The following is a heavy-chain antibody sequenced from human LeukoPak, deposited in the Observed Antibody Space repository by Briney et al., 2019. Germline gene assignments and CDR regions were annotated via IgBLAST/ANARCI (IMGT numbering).Heavy chain of an antibody. D-gene: IGHD1-26*01. V-gene: IGHV3-21*04. J-gene: IGHJ6*02. CDR1: GFTFSSYS. CDR2: IDSSSSYI. Sequence: PGGSLRLSCAASGFTFSSYSMNWVRQAPGKGLEWVSSIDSSSSYIYRADSVKGRFTISRDNAKNSLYLQMNSLRAEDTAVYYCAKVGGSYRDYYYYGMDVWGQGTTVTVSS. CDR3: AKVGGSYRDYYYYGMDV.